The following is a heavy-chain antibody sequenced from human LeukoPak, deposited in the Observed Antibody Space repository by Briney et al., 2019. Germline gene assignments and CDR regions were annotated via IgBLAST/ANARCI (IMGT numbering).Heavy chain of an antibody. CDR2: VNPNSGGT. CDR3: ARGVRDYDILTGYEAYYFDY. J-gene: IGHJ4*02. D-gene: IGHD3-9*01. CDR1: GYTFTSYG. V-gene: IGHV1-2*04. Sequence: GASVKVSCKASGYTFTSYGISWVRQAPGQGLEWMGWVNPNSGGTNYAQKFQGWVTMTRDTSISTAYMELSRLRSDDTAVYYCARGVRDYDILTGYEAYYFDYWGQGTLVTVSS.